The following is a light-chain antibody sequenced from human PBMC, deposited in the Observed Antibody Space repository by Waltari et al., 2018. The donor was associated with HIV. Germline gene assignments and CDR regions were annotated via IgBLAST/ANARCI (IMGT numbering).Light chain of an antibody. CDR1: DSGTSS. V-gene: IGLV3-21*04. J-gene: IGLJ3*02. Sequence: SYVLIQTPSVSVAPGKTGALTCEGSDSGTSSAHWYRQKPCQAPVLVIYYDGERRSGIAERFSGPNYGNTATVTISRVGGGDEADYYCQVWDANTDVVFSTETKLTVL. CDR2: YDG. CDR3: QVWDANTDVV.